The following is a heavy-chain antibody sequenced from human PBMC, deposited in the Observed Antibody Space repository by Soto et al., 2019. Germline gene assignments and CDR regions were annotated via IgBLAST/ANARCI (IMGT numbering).Heavy chain of an antibody. CDR3: SRPEPFTAAGPY. J-gene: IGHJ4*02. CDR1: GDSMRNIY. D-gene: IGHD6-13*01. CDR2: IHHSGVT. Sequence: PSETLSLTWAVRGDSMRNIYWSWLRQPPGKGLEWIADIHHSGVTNYNPSLKSRVIISLDRSKNQFSLQLNSMTAADTAVYYCSRPEPFTAAGPYWGQG. V-gene: IGHV4-4*02.